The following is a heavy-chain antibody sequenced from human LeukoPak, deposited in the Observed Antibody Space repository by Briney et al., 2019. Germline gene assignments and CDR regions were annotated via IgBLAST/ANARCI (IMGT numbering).Heavy chain of an antibody. CDR3: ARGHDYVWGSYLFDY. V-gene: IGHV1-2*06. CDR1: GYTFTGYY. Sequence: GASVKVSCKASGYTFTGYYMHWVRQAPGQGLEWMGRINPNSGGTNYAQKFQGRVTMTRDTSISTAYMELSRLRSDDTAAYYCARGHDYVWGSYLFDYWGQGTLVTVSS. J-gene: IGHJ4*02. D-gene: IGHD3-16*02. CDR2: INPNSGGT.